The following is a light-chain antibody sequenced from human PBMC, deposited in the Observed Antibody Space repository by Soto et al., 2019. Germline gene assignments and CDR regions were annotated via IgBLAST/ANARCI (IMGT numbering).Light chain of an antibody. J-gene: IGKJ1*01. Sequence: EIVLTQSPGTLSLSPGERATLSCRASQSVSSSYLVRYHQKPGQAPRLLIYDASSRATGIPGRFSGSGSGTDFTLTIRRLAPEDLAMYFCQHYGGSRTFGQGTKEEIK. V-gene: IGKV3-20*01. CDR2: DAS. CDR1: QSVSSSY. CDR3: QHYGGSRT.